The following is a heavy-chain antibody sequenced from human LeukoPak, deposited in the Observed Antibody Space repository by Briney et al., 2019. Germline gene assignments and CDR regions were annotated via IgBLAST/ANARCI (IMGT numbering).Heavy chain of an antibody. CDR3: AKDGGLWVSAHWGDS. CDR2: ITTSDGNT. CDR1: GFTFSSYA. V-gene: IGHV3-23*01. Sequence: GGSLRLSCAASGFTFSSYAMSWVRQAPGKGLEWVSTITTSDGNTYYADSVKGRFTVSRDNSKSTLYLQMNSLRAEDTAVYYCAKDGGLWVSAHWGDSWGRGTLVTVSP. J-gene: IGHJ4*02. D-gene: IGHD7-27*01.